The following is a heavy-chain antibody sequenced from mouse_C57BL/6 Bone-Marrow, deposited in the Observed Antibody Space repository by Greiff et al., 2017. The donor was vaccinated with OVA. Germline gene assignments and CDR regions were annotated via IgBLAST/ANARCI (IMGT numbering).Heavy chain of an antibody. CDR2: INPGSGGT. Sequence: VQLQQSGAELVRPGTSVKVSCKASGYAFTNYLIEWVKQRPGQGLEWIGVINPGSGGTNYNEKFKGKATLTADTSSSTAYMQLSSLTSEDSAVYFCARFPYYYGSSPYYFDYWGQGTTLTVSS. CDR3: ARFPYYYGSSPYYFDY. CDR1: GYAFTNYL. V-gene: IGHV1-54*01. J-gene: IGHJ2*01. D-gene: IGHD1-1*01.